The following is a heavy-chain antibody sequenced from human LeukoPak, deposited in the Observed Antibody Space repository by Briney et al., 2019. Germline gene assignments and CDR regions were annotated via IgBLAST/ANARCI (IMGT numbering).Heavy chain of an antibody. CDR3: ARDVGDGSYYYYYGMDV. V-gene: IGHV3-11*01. CDR1: GFTFSDYY. Sequence: PGGSLRLSCAASGFTFSDYYMSWIRQAPGKGLEWVSYISSSGSTIYYADSVKGRFTISRDNAKNSLYLQMNSLRAEDTAVYYCARDVGDGSYYYYYGMDVWGQGTTVTVSS. D-gene: IGHD3-10*01. CDR2: ISSSGSTI. J-gene: IGHJ6*02.